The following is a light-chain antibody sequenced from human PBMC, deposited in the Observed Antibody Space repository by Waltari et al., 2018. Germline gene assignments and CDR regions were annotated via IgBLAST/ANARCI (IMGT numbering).Light chain of an antibody. CDR2: GAS. Sequence: EIVMTQSPATLSVSQGEEATLSCRASQSVDSNLAWYQQKPGQAPTLIIFGASGRATGVPARFSGSGSGTEDTLTIGSLQSEDSAVYYCQQYSSWPLWTFGQGTKVEIK. V-gene: IGKV3-15*01. J-gene: IGKJ1*01. CDR1: QSVDSN. CDR3: QQYSSWPLWT.